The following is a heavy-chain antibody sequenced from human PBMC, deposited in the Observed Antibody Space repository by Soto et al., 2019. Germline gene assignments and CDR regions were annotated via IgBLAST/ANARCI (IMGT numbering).Heavy chain of an antibody. V-gene: IGHV3-30-3*01. CDR2: ISYDGSNK. CDR1: GFTFSSYA. D-gene: IGHD6-6*01. CDR3: ARPEGYSSSSPGGWFDP. J-gene: IGHJ5*02. Sequence: VQLLESGGGLVQPGGSLRLSCAASGFTFSSYAMHWVRQAPGKGLEWVAVISYDGSNKYYADSVKGRFTISRDNSKNTLYLQMNSLRAEDTAVYYCARPEGYSSSSPGGWFDPWGQGTLVTVSS.